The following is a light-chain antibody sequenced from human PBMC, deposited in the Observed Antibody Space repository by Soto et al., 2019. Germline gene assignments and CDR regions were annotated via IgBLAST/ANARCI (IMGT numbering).Light chain of an antibody. Sequence: QSALTQPPSVSGAPGQRVAISCTGSSSNIGTGYDVHWYRQLPGTAPKLLIYGSTNRPSGVPDRFSGSKSGTSASLAITGLQAEDEADYYCQSYDSSLSGYVFGTGTKVTVL. CDR1: SSNIGTGYD. J-gene: IGLJ1*01. CDR2: GST. CDR3: QSYDSSLSGYV. V-gene: IGLV1-40*01.